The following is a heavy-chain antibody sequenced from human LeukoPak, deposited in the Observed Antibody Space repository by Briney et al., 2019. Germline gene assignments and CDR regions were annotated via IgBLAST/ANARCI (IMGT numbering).Heavy chain of an antibody. V-gene: IGHV4-59*12. CDR3: ARGVDYYGV. D-gene: IGHD3-10*01. CDR1: GDSISSFY. Sequence: PSETLSLTCTVSGDSISSFYWNWIRQPPGKGLEWIGHIYYSGSTKYNPSLKSRVTISVDTSKKQFSLKLSSVTAADTAVYYCARGVDYYGVWGQGTLVTVSS. CDR2: IYYSGST. J-gene: IGHJ4*02.